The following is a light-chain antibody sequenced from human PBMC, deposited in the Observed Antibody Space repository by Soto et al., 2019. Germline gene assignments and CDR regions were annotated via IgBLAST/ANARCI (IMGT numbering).Light chain of an antibody. V-gene: IGKV3-20*01. CDR2: GAS. J-gene: IGKJ1*01. CDR3: QQYGSSPPT. Sequence: EIVLTQSPGTLSLSPGERATLSCRASQSVSNNYLARYQQKPGQAPRLLIYGASNRATGIPDRFSGSGSGTDFTLIISRLEPEDFAVYYCQQYGSSPPTFGQGTKVDIK. CDR1: QSVSNNY.